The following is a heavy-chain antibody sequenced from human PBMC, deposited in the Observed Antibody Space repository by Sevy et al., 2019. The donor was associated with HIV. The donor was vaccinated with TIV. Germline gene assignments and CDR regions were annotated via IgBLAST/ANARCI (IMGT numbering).Heavy chain of an antibody. CDR1: GYTFTGYY. D-gene: IGHD6-13*01. CDR3: ARDKRAISAAAPDWFDP. Sequence: ASVKVSCKASGYTFTGYYIHWVRQAPGQGLEWMGGINPHSGGTNYAQKFQGRVTMTRDTSISTAYMELSRLRSDDTAAYYCARDKRAISAAAPDWFDPWGQGTPVTVSS. V-gene: IGHV1-2*02. J-gene: IGHJ5*02. CDR2: INPHSGGT.